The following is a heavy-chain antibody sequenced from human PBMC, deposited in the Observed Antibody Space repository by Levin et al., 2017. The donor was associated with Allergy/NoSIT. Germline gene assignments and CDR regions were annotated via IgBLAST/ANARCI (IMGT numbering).Heavy chain of an antibody. CDR3: ARGDAYCGGDCYSRGWFDP. CDR2: ISSSSSSI. J-gene: IGHJ5*02. D-gene: IGHD2-21*02. Sequence: GGSLRLSCEVSGFTFSSHSMNWVRQAPEKGLEWVSYISSSSSSIFYADSVKGRFTISRDNAKNSLYLEMNSLRAEDTAVYYCARGDAYCGGDCYSRGWFDPWGQGTLVTVSS. CDR1: GFTFSSHS. V-gene: IGHV3-48*01.